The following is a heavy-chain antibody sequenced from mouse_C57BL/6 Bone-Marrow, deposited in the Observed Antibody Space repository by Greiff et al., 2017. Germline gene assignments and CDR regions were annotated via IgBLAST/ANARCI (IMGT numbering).Heavy chain of an antibody. V-gene: IGHV5-4*03. CDR2: ISDGGSYT. J-gene: IGHJ2*01. CDR3: ARGGVTTVGYFDY. D-gene: IGHD1-1*01. Sequence: EVKLMESGGGLVKPEGSLKLSCAASGFTFSSYAMSWVRQTPEKRLEWVATISDGGSYTYYPDNVKGRFTISRDNATNTLYLQMSHLKSEDTAMYYCARGGVTTVGYFDYWGQGTTLTVSS. CDR1: GFTFSSYA.